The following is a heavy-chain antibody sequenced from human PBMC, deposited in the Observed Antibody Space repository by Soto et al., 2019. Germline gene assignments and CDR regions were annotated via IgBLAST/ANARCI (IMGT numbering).Heavy chain of an antibody. J-gene: IGHJ6*01. CDR3: ARIMSIVESSWYGMDV. D-gene: IGHD3-16*02. Sequence: EVQLLESGGGLVQPGGSLRLTCVASGFTFSNHPMVWVRQAPGKGLEAISSISRGDGRTYYTDSVKSRFTISRDNSRNTLDLKISSLSVEDTAIYYCARIMSIVESSWYGMDVWGQGPTVTVSS. CDR1: GFTFSNHP. CDR2: ISRGDGRT. V-gene: IGHV3-23*01.